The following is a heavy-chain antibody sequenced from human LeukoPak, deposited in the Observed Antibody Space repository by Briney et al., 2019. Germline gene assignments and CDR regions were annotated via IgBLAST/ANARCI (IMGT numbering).Heavy chain of an antibody. Sequence: SETLSLTCTVSGGSISSYYWTWIRQPPGKGLEWIGYIYYTGSTNYNPSLKSRVTMSVDTSKNQFSLKLSSVTAADTAVYYCASSDYGSGTYYTDYWGQGTLVTVSS. J-gene: IGHJ4*02. V-gene: IGHV4-59*08. CDR2: IYYTGST. D-gene: IGHD3-10*01. CDR1: GGSISSYY. CDR3: ASSDYGSGTYYTDY.